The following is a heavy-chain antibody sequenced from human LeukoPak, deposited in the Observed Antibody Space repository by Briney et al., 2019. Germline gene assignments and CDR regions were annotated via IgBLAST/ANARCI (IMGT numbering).Heavy chain of an antibody. D-gene: IGHD3-3*01. CDR2: IYYSGST. J-gene: IGHJ6*03. CDR1: GGSISSYY. CDR3: ARERKKRITIFGVVSTYYYYYMDV. Sequence: SETLSLTCTVSGGSISSYYWSWIRQPPGKGLEWIGYIYYSGSTNYNPSLKSRVTISVDTSKNQFSLKLSSVIAADTAVYYCARERKKRITIFGVVSTYYYYYMDVWGKGTTVTVSS. V-gene: IGHV4-59*01.